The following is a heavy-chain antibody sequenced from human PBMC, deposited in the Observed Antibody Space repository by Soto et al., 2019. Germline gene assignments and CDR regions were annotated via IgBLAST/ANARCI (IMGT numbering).Heavy chain of an antibody. Sequence: PGESLKISCQGSGYSFTSFWIAWVRQMPGKGLKWMGIIYPGHSDTTSSPSFQGQITTSADKSISTAYLQWSSLKASDTAMYYCARHAPRYWRGGTCYKDFDYWGQGTLVTVSS. J-gene: IGHJ4*02. CDR1: GYSFTSFW. CDR3: ARHAPRYWRGGTCYKDFDY. D-gene: IGHD2-15*01. CDR2: IYPGHSDT. V-gene: IGHV5-51*01.